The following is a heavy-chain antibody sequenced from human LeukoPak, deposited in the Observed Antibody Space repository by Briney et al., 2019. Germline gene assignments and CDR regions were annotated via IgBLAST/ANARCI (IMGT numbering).Heavy chain of an antibody. D-gene: IGHD3-22*01. CDR3: ARRFTYYYDTSASYYADY. CDR1: GYSFTSYW. J-gene: IGHJ4*02. Sequence: GKSLKISCKGSGYSFTSYWIGWVRQMPGKGLEWMGIIYPGDSDTRYSPSFQGQVTISADKSISTAYLQWSSLKASDTAMYYCARRFTYYYDTSASYYADYWGQGTLVTVSS. CDR2: IYPGDSDT. V-gene: IGHV5-51*01.